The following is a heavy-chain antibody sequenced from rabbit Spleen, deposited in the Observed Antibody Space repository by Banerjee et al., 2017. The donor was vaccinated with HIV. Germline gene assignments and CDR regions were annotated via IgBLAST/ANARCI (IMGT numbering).Heavy chain of an antibody. CDR3: ARDLDGVIGWNFGW. D-gene: IGHD4-1*01. V-gene: IGHV1S45*01. J-gene: IGHJ3*01. CDR2: IDPVFGST. Sequence: QEQLKESGGGLVQPGGSLKLSCKASGFDFTNYYMSWVRQAPGKGLEWIGYIDPVFGSTSDASWAEGLFTISKTSSTTVTLQMTSLTAADTATYFCARDLDGVIGWNFGWWGQGTLVTVS. CDR1: GFDFTNYYM.